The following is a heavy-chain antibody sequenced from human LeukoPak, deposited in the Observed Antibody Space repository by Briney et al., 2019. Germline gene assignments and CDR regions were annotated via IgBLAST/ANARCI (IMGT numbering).Heavy chain of an antibody. CDR2: ISSSADST. CDR1: GFTFSSYA. J-gene: IGHJ4*02. Sequence: GGSLGLSCEASGFTFSSYAMSWVRQAPGKELAWVSVISSSADSTYYADSVKGRFTISRDNSKNTLYLQMNNLRAEDTAVYYCAKPLEKYTYGGNFDYWGQGILVTVSS. V-gene: IGHV3-23*01. CDR3: AKPLEKYTYGGNFDY. D-gene: IGHD4-23*01.